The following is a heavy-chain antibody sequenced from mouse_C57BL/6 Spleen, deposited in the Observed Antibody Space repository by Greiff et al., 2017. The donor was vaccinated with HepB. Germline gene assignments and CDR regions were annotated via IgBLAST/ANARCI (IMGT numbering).Heavy chain of an antibody. J-gene: IGHJ1*03. V-gene: IGHV3-6*01. CDR2: ISYDGSN. Sequence: EVKLQESGPGLVKPSQSLSLTCSVTGYSITSGYYWNWIRQFPGNKLEWMGYISYDGSNNYNPSLKNRISITRDTSKNQFFLKLNSVTTEDTATYYCARRPYFDVWGTGTTVTVSS. CDR1: GYSITSGYY. CDR3: ARRPYFDV.